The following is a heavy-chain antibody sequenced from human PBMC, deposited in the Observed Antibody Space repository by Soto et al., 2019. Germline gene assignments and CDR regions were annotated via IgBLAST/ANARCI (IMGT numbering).Heavy chain of an antibody. CDR1: GFTFSSYG. J-gene: IGHJ6*02. CDR3: ARDKASSGDYGAYFYYGMDV. V-gene: IGHV3-33*01. D-gene: IGHD4-17*01. CDR2: IWYDGSNK. Sequence: GGSLRLSCAASGFTFSSYGMHWVRQAPGKGLEWVAVIWYDGSNKYYADSVKGRFTISRDNSKNTLYLQMNSLRAEDTAVYYCARDKASSGDYGAYFYYGMDVWGQGTTVTVSS.